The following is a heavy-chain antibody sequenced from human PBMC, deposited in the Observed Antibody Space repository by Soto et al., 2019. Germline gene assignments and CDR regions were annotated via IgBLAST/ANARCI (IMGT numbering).Heavy chain of an antibody. CDR2: INAGNGNT. D-gene: IGHD5-12*01. V-gene: IGHV1-3*01. Sequence: QVQLVQSGAEVKKPGASVKVSCTASGYTFTSYTMHWVRQAPGQRLEWMGWINAGNGNTKYSQKFQGRVTITRDTSASTAYMELSSLRSEDTAVYYCARFGGYSGYDSLDYWGQGTLVTFSS. CDR3: ARFGGYSGYDSLDY. CDR1: GYTFTSYT. J-gene: IGHJ4*02.